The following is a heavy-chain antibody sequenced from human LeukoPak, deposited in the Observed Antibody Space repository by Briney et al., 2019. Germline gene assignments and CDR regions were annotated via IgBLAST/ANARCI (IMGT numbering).Heavy chain of an antibody. CDR2: INPSGGST. Sequence: ASVKVSCKASGYTFTSYYMHWVRQAPGQGLEWMGIINPSGGSTSYAQKFQGRVTMTRDMSTSTVYMELSSLRSEDTAVYYCARQGGIVVVPAAMLIDYWGQGTLVTVSS. V-gene: IGHV1-46*01. J-gene: IGHJ4*02. CDR1: GYTFTSYY. CDR3: ARQGGIVVVPAAMLIDY. D-gene: IGHD2-2*01.